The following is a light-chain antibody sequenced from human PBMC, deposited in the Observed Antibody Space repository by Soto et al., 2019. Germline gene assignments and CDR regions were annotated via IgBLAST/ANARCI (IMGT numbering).Light chain of an antibody. CDR3: QQYKRY. CDR2: DAS. CDR1: QSISNW. J-gene: IGKJ4*01. Sequence: DIQMTQSPSTLSASVGDRVTITCRASQSISNWLARYQQKPGKAPKLLIYDASSLGSGVPSRFSGSGSGTEFTVPHSSQQPDYFSNYYFQQYKRYFGRGTKVEVK. V-gene: IGKV1-5*01.